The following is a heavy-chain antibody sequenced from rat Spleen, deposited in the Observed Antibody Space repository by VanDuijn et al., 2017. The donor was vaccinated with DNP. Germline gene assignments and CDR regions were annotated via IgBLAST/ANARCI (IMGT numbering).Heavy chain of an antibody. CDR1: GYSITSNY. Sequence: EVQLQESGPGLVKPSQSLSLTCSVTGYSITSNYWGWIRKFPGDKMEWIGHISYSGSTHYNPSLESRISITRDTSKNQFFLHLNSVTTADTATYYCARQPSGMDYWGQGVMVTVSS. CDR2: ISYSGST. V-gene: IGHV3-1*01. D-gene: IGHD1-4*01. CDR3: ARQPSGMDY. J-gene: IGHJ2*01.